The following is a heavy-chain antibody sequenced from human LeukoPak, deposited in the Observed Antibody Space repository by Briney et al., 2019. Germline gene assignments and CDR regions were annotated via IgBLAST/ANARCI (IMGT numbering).Heavy chain of an antibody. J-gene: IGHJ6*02. D-gene: IGHD2-2*02. CDR1: GGTFSSYA. Sequence: SVTVSCKASGGTFSSYAISSVRQAPGQGLEWMGRIIPILGIANYAQKFQGRVTITADKSTSTAYMELSGLRSEDTAVYYCARVSLYCSSTSCYRYYYYGMDVWGQGTTVTVSS. CDR3: ARVSLYCSSTSCYRYYYYGMDV. V-gene: IGHV1-69*10. CDR2: IIPILGIA.